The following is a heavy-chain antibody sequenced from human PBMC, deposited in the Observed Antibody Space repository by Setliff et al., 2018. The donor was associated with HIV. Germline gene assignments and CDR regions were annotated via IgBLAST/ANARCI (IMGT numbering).Heavy chain of an antibody. CDR3: ARGARLLAGYSDRWDYYYMAV. D-gene: IGHD6-13*01. J-gene: IGHJ6*03. CDR1: GASITTNSYY. CDR2: FYYRGTT. Sequence: SETLSLTCAVSGASITTNSYYWGWIRQTPEKGLEWIGDFYYRGTTYYNPSLKSRATISVDTSQNQFSLRLSSVTAADTAVYYCARGARLLAGYSDRWDYYYMAVWGKGTTVTVSS. V-gene: IGHV4-39*01.